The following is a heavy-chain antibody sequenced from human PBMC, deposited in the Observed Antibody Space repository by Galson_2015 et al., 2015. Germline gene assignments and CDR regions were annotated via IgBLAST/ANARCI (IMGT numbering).Heavy chain of an antibody. V-gene: IGHV3-73*01. CDR3: TRLDTDYYDSSGYYNERDY. J-gene: IGHJ4*02. D-gene: IGHD3-22*01. Sequence: SLRLSCAASGFTFSGSAMHWVRQASGKGLEWVGRIRSKANSYATAYAASVKGRFTISRDDSKNTAYLQMNSLKTEDTAVYYCTRLDTDYYDSSGYYNERDYWGQRTLVTVSS. CDR2: IRSKANSYAT. CDR1: GFTFSGSA.